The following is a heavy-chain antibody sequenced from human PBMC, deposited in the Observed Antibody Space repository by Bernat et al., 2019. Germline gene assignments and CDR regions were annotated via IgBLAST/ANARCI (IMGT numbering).Heavy chain of an antibody. V-gene: IGHV4-30-4*01. CDR3: AIGDDSSGYYAAIDY. J-gene: IGHJ4*02. CDR1: GGTISSGDYY. D-gene: IGHD3-22*01. Sequence: QVQLQESGPGLVKPSQTLSLTCTVSGGTISSGDYYWSWIRQPPGKGLEWIGYIYYSGSTYYNPSLKSRVTISVDMSKNQFSLKLSSVTAADTAVYYCAIGDDSSGYYAAIDYWGQGTLVTVSS. CDR2: IYYSGST.